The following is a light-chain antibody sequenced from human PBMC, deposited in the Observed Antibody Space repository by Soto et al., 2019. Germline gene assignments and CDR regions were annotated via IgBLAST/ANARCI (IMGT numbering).Light chain of an antibody. CDR3: QQSYRTVRT. J-gene: IGKJ2*02. CDR1: QTIYTY. Sequence: DIQMTQSPSSLSASLGDRVTITCRASQTIYTYVNWYPHKPGESPRLLIYLASSLQTGVPSRFSGSRSGTEFTLTISSLQPEDFATYYCQQSYRTVRTFGPGTKLEI. V-gene: IGKV1-39*01. CDR2: LAS.